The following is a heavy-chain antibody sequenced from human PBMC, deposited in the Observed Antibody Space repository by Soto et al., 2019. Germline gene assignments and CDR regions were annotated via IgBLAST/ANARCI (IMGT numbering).Heavy chain of an antibody. CDR2: IIPILDTA. CDR3: ARTRSAWSDFHYYSLDV. D-gene: IGHD1-26*01. V-gene: IGHV1-69*10. J-gene: IGHJ6*02. CDR1: GGTFSSNA. Sequence: SVKVSCKASGGTFSSNAISWVRQAAGQGLEWMGGIIPILDTAKYAQKFQGRVTISRDNSNSALYVQMNSLTGEDTAVYYCARTRSAWSDFHYYSLDVWGQGTTVTVSS.